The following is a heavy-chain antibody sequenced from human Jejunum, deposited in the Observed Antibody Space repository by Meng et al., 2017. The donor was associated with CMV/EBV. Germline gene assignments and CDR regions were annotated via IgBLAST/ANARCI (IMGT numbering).Heavy chain of an antibody. CDR2: ISAADGNT. D-gene: IGHD3-10*01. CDR3: ARGDGPGSWLIDY. Sequence: TATGYTFRTFAIHWVRQAPGQRLEWMGLISAADGNTIFSQRFQGRVTITRDTSASTDYMELSSLISEDTAVYYCARGDGPGSWLIDYWGQGTLVTVSS. J-gene: IGHJ4*02. CDR1: GYTFRTFA. V-gene: IGHV1-3*01.